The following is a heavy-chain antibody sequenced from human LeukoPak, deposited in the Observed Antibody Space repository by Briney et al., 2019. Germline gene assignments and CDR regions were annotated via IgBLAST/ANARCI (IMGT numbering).Heavy chain of an antibody. V-gene: IGHV3-48*03. Sequence: GGSLRLSCVASGSTFSSYGMNWARQAPGKGLEWVSYISSSGSTIHYADSVKGRFTISRDNAKNSLYLQMNSLRAEDTAVYYCARAQSAYCGGDCSFDYWGQGTLVTVSS. CDR1: GSTFSSYG. CDR2: ISSSGSTI. J-gene: IGHJ4*02. CDR3: ARAQSAYCGGDCSFDY. D-gene: IGHD2-21*02.